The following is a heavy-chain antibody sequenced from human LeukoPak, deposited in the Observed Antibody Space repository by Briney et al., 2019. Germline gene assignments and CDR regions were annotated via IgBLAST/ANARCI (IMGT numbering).Heavy chain of an antibody. Sequence: GGSLRLSCAASGFTFEIYWMSWVRQAPGKGLGWVANIRKDGSEKNYVDSVKGRFTISRDNAKNSLYLQMNSLRADDTALYYCARHWEGVESDAFDIWGKGQWSPFLQ. J-gene: IGHJ3*02. V-gene: IGHV3-7*04. CDR2: IRKDGSEK. CDR1: GFTFEIYW. CDR3: ARHWEGVESDAFDI. D-gene: IGHD1-26*01.